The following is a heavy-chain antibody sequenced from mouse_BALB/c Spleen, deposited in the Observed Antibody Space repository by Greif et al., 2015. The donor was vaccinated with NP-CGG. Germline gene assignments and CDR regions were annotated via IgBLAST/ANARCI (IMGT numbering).Heavy chain of an antibody. Sequence: EVKLMESGAELVKPGASVKLSCTASGFNIKDTYMHWVKQRPEQGLEWIGRIDPANGNTKYDPKFQGKATITADTSSNTAYLQLSSLTSEDTAVYYCALYGNYYYAMDYWGQGTSVTVSS. J-gene: IGHJ4*01. CDR2: IDPANGNT. V-gene: IGHV14-3*02. D-gene: IGHD2-1*01. CDR1: GFNIKDTY. CDR3: ALYGNYYYAMDY.